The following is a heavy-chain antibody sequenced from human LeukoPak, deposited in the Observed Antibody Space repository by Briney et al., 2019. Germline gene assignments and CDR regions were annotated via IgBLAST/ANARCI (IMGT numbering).Heavy chain of an antibody. D-gene: IGHD5-24*01. CDR2: ISNTGYTI. CDR3: ARHPATMNTLFDY. Sequence: GGSLRLSCAASGFTFSSYEMNWVRQAPGKGLEWVSYISNTGYTIYYADSVKGRFTISRDNAKNSLYLQMNSLRAEDTAVYYCARHPATMNTLFDYWGQGTLVTVSS. CDR1: GFTFSSYE. J-gene: IGHJ4*02. V-gene: IGHV3-48*03.